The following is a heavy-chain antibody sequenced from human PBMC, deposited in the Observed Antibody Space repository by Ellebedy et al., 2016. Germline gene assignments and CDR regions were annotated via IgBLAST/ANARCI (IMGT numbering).Heavy chain of an antibody. V-gene: IGHV3-21*01. Sequence: GESLKISXAASGFTFNIAGMTWVRQAPGKGLEWVATIVFSETATYYSDSVKGRFIISRDNAKNSLFLQMNSLRVEDTAVYYCARDGSEWSRDYWGQGTLVTVSS. CDR1: GFTFNIAG. D-gene: IGHD3-3*01. J-gene: IGHJ4*02. CDR2: IVFSETAT. CDR3: ARDGSEWSRDY.